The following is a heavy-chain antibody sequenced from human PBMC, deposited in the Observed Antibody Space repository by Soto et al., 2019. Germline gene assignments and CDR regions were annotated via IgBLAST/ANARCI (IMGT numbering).Heavy chain of an antibody. CDR3: ATSKWELLGNWAFDI. D-gene: IGHD1-26*01. CDR1: GFTFSSYT. Sequence: GGSLRLSCAASGFTFSSYTMNWVRQAPGKGLEWVSSISSSSGTRHYADAVKGRFTISRDNAKNSLFLEMNSLRDDDTAVYYCATSKWELLGNWAFDIWGQGTMVTVSS. CDR2: ISSSSGTR. V-gene: IGHV3-48*02. J-gene: IGHJ3*02.